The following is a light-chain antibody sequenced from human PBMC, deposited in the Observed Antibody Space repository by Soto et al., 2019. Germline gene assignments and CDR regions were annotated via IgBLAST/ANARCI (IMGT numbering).Light chain of an antibody. V-gene: IGKV1-39*01. J-gene: IGKJ4*01. CDR3: RQSFSPLLT. CDR2: DAS. CDR1: QTISTS. Sequence: DIQLTQSPSSLSASVGDRVTITCGASQTISTSLTWFQQTPGKAPKVLIYDASTLQSGVPSRFSGSGSGAEFTLSISDLQPEDFATYYCRQSFSPLLTFGGGTKVDIK.